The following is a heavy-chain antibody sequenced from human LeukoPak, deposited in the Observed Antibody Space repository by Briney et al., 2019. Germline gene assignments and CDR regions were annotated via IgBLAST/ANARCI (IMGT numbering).Heavy chain of an antibody. D-gene: IGHD2-15*01. CDR3: ARGRDCSGGSCHHGGPADAFDI. Sequence: ASETLSLTCAVSGGSISSGGYSWSWIRQPPGKGLEWIGYIYHSGNTYYNPSLKSRVTISVDRSKNQFSLKLSSVTAADTAVYYCARGRDCSGGSCHHGGPADAFDIWGQGTMVTVSS. CDR1: GGSISSGGYS. J-gene: IGHJ3*02. CDR2: IYHSGNT. V-gene: IGHV4-30-2*01.